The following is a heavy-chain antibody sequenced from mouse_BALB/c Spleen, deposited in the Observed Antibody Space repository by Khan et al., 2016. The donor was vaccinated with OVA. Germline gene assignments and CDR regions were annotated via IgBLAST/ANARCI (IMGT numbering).Heavy chain of an antibody. Sequence: LKQSGPGLVKPSQSLSLTCTVTGYSITTDYAWNWIRQFPGNKLEWMGYISYSGNTKYNPSLKSRISITRDTSKNQFFLQLKSVTTEDTARYYCARIYGGDFDYWGQGTTLTVSS. V-gene: IGHV3-2*02. J-gene: IGHJ2*01. CDR1: GYSITTDYA. CDR2: ISYSGNT. CDR3: ARIYGGDFDY. D-gene: IGHD1-1*01.